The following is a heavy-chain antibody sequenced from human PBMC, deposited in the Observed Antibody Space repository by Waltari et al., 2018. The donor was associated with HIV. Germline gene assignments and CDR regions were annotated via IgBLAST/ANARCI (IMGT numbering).Heavy chain of an antibody. D-gene: IGHD3-10*01. J-gene: IGHJ6*02. CDR2: INNYDGQT. Sequence: VQLVQSGAEVTRPGASVRVSCTSSGYTLSAYAINRVRQAPGQGLEGMGWINNYDGQTNFAEKFQGRVTMTTDTSKSTASMELRSLRSDDTAVYFCARGVALVRGVKIRGHMDVWGQGTTVTVSS. CDR3: ARGVALVRGVKIRGHMDV. V-gene: IGHV1-18*01. CDR1: GYTLSAYA.